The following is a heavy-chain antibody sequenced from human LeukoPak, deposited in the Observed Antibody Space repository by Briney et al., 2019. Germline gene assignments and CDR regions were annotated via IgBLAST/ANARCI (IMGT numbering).Heavy chain of an antibody. CDR1: GFTFGKYW. J-gene: IGHJ4*02. V-gene: IGHV3-7*03. D-gene: IGHD3-22*01. CDR3: ARDSVPNYYDSSGYYATGY. CDR2: IKLDGSEK. Sequence: GGSLRLSCVASGFTFGKYWMSWVRQAPGKGLEWVANIKLDGSEKNYVDSVKGRFTISRDNTKNSLYLQMNSLRVEDTAVFYCARDSVPNYYDSSGYYATGYWGQGTLVTVSS.